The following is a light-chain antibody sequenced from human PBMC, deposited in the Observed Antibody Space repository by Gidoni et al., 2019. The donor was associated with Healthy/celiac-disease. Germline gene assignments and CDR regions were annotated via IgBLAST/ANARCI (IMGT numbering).Light chain of an antibody. CDR2: DAS. CDR1: QGISSA. V-gene: IGKV1-13*02. Sequence: AIQLTQSPSSLSASVGDSVTITCRASQGISSALAWYQQKPGKAPKLLIYDASSLESGVPSRFSGSGSGTDFTLTISSLQPEDFATYYCQQFNSYSLLTFGGGTKVEIK. J-gene: IGKJ4*01. CDR3: QQFNSYSLLT.